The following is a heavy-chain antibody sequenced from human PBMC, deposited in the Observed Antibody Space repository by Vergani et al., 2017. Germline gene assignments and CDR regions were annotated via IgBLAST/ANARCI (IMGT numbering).Heavy chain of an antibody. CDR1: GYSFTNYW. Sequence: EVQLVQSGAEVKKPGESLKISCQISGYSFTNYWIGWVRQMPGKGLEWMGIIRPADSDTRYSPSFQGQVTISVDKSISTASLQRSSLRASDSAMYYCARLYGRDSSGSKYFDYWGQGTLVTVSS. D-gene: IGHD3-22*01. CDR2: IRPADSDT. CDR3: ARLYGRDSSGSKYFDY. J-gene: IGHJ4*02. V-gene: IGHV5-51*01.